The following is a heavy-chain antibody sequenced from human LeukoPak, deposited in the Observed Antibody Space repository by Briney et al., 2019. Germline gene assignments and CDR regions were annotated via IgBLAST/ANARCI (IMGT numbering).Heavy chain of an antibody. J-gene: IGHJ5*02. Sequence: SETLSLTCAVYGGSFSGYYWSWIRQPPGKGLEWIGEINHSGSTNYNPSLKSRVTISVDTSKNQFSLKLSSVTAADTAVYYCAKYYVWWFDPWGQGTLVTVSS. D-gene: IGHD3-16*01. CDR3: AKYYVWWFDP. CDR2: INHSGST. V-gene: IGHV4-34*01. CDR1: GGSFSGYY.